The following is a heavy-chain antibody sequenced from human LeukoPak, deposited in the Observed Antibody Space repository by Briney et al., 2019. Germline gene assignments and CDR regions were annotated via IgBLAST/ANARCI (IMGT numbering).Heavy chain of an antibody. J-gene: IGHJ4*02. CDR1: GYIFINYG. D-gene: IGHD3-16*01. CDR3: ARGIHSNYAY. CDR2: IAVYNGNT. Sequence: ASVKVSCKASGYIFINYGISWVRQAPGQGLEWMGWIAVYNGNTNYAQKFQGRVTMTTDTSTSTAYMELRSLRSVDTAVYYCARGIHSNYAYWGQGTLVTVSS. V-gene: IGHV1-18*01.